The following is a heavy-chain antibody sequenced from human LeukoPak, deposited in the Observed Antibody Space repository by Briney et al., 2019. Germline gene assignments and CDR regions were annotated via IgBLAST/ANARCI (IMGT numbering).Heavy chain of an antibody. CDR3: AKNGDRGAYCSGGTCYPYYYYYMDV. CDR2: ISRTSTYI. V-gene: IGHV3-21*04. J-gene: IGHJ6*03. Sequence: GGSLRLSCAASGFTLSYFGMNWVRQAPGKGLEWVSSISRTSTYIYYADSVRGPFTISRDTSRNTLYLHMNSLRAEDTAIYYCAKNGDRGAYCSGGTCYPYYYYYMDVWGKGTTVTISS. D-gene: IGHD2-15*01. CDR1: GFTLSYFG.